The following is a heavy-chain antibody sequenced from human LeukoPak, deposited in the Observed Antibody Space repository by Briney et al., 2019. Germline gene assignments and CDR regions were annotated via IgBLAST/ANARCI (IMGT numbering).Heavy chain of an antibody. Sequence: PSETLSLTCTVSGASISSYYWSWIRQPPGKGLEWIEYISYSGSPNYNPSLKSRVTISADTSKNQFSLNLSSVTAADTAVYYCARVGHIVAAGTYDWWGQGTLVTVSS. J-gene: IGHJ4*02. CDR3: ARVGHIVAAGTYDW. V-gene: IGHV4-59*08. CDR1: GASISSYY. CDR2: ISYSGSP. D-gene: IGHD6-13*01.